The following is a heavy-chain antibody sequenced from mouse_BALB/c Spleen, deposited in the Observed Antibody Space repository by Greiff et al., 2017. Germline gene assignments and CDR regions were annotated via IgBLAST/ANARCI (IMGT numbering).Heavy chain of an antibody. CDR3: ARDGNPFDY. CDR1: GYSITSDYA. D-gene: IGHD2-1*01. V-gene: IGHV3-2*02. Sequence: EVKLMESGPGLVKPSQSLSLTCTVTGYSITSDYAWNWIRQFPGNKLEWMGYISYSGSTSYNPSLKSRISITRDTSKNQFFLQLNSVTTEDTATYYCARDGNPFDYWGQGTTLTVSS. CDR2: ISYSGST. J-gene: IGHJ2*01.